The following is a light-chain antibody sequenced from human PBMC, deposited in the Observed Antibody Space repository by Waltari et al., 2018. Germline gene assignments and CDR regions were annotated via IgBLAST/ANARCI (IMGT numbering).Light chain of an antibody. CDR1: QGISNY. J-gene: IGKJ3*01. Sequence: DIQMTQSPSSLSASVGDRVTITCRASQGISNYLAWYQQKQGKVPKLLIYAASTLQSGVPSRFSGSGSGTDFTLTISSLQPEDVATYYCQKYNSAPQFTFGPGTKVDIK. CDR3: QKYNSAPQFT. CDR2: AAS. V-gene: IGKV1-27*01.